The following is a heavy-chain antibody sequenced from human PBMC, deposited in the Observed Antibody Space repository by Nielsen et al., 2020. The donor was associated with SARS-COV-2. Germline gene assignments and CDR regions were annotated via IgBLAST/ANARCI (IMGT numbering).Heavy chain of an antibody. Sequence: SETLSLTCTVSGGSISFYYWSWFRQPPGKGLEWIGYTHYSGNTNYNPSLRGRVTISLDTSKNQFSLKLSSVTAADTAVYYCASYRDGYNGYWGQGTLVTVSS. CDR1: GGSISFYY. D-gene: IGHD5-24*01. V-gene: IGHV4-59*01. CDR3: ASYRDGYNGY. J-gene: IGHJ4*02. CDR2: THYSGNT.